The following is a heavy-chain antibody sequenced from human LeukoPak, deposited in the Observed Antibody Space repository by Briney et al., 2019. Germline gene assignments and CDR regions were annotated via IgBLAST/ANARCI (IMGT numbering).Heavy chain of an antibody. CDR1: GYTFTSYD. CDR3: ARVRGYCSSTSCRRKVNPHNWFDP. Sequence: ASVKVSCKASGYTFTSYDINWVRQATGQGLEWMGWMNPNSGNTGYAQKFQGRVTMTRNTSISTACMELSSLRSEDTAVYYCARVRGYCSSTSCRRKVNPHNWFDPWGQGTLVTVSS. J-gene: IGHJ5*02. V-gene: IGHV1-8*01. CDR2: MNPNSGNT. D-gene: IGHD2-2*01.